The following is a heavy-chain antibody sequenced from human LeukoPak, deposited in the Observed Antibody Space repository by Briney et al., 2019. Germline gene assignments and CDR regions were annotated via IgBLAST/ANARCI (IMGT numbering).Heavy chain of an antibody. J-gene: IGHJ1*01. CDR2: IYSDGRT. CDR3: ARDGAAAYAEYFQH. Sequence: GGSLRLSCAASGFTVSTNYMSWVRQAPGKGLEWVSVIYSDGRTYYADSVKGRFTISRDNSKNTLYLQMNSLRAEDTAVYYCARDGAAAYAEYFQHWGQGTLVTVSS. CDR1: GFTVSTNY. D-gene: IGHD6-13*01. V-gene: IGHV3-53*01.